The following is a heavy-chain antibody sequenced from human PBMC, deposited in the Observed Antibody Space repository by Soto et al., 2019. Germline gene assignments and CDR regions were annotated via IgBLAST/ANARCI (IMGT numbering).Heavy chain of an antibody. CDR3: ARHHGPTTSENWFDP. J-gene: IGHJ5*02. V-gene: IGHV1-18*01. CDR1: GYTFFTYD. Sequence: ASVKVSCKASGYTFFTYDISWVRQAPGQGLEWMGWISTYSGDTKYAQKFQGRVTMTTDTSTTTAYLELRSLRSDDTAVYYCARHHGPTTSENWFDPWGQGTMVTVSP. CDR2: ISTYSGDT. D-gene: IGHD5-12*01.